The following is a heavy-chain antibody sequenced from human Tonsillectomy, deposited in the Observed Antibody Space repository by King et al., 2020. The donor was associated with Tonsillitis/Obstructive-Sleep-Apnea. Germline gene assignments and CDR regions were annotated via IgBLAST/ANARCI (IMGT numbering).Heavy chain of an antibody. CDR3: AKDLIIAESGTPGDGFDI. CDR2: ISWNSGSI. J-gene: IGHJ3*02. V-gene: IGHV3-9*01. Sequence: VQLVESGGGLVQPGRSLRLSCAASGFTFDDYAMYWVRQAPGKGLEWVSGISWNSGSIVYADSVKGRFTISRDNAKNSLYLQMNSLRAEDTALYYCAKDLIIAESGTPGDGFDIWGQGTMVTVPS. CDR1: GFTFDDYA. D-gene: IGHD6-13*01.